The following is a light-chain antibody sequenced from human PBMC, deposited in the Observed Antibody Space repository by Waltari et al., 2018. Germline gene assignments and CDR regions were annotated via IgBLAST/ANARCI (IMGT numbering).Light chain of an antibody. V-gene: IGLV2-14*03. CDR2: DVR. CDR1: NSDIGTYDY. CDR3: SSYTSSSTWV. J-gene: IGLJ3*02. Sequence: HSALTQSASVSGSPGQSITISCTGTNSDIGTYDYVSWFQQLPGKAPKLIIYDVRNRPLGISNRFSGSKSGITASLRISGLLAEDEAYYYCSSYTSSSTWVFGGGTKLTVL.